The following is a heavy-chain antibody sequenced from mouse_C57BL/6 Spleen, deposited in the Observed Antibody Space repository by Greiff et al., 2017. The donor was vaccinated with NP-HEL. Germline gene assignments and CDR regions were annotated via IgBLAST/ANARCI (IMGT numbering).Heavy chain of an antibody. Sequence: VQLQQPGAELVRPGSSVKLSCKASGYTFTSYWMHWVKQRPIQGLEWIGNIDPSDSETHYNQKFKDKATLTVDKSSSTAYMQLSSLTSEDSAVYYCAKECYSDYGTDYYAMDYWGQGTSVTVSS. CDR3: AKECYSDYGTDYYAMDY. CDR1: GYTFTSYW. J-gene: IGHJ4*01. V-gene: IGHV1-52*01. CDR2: IDPSDSET. D-gene: IGHD2-13*01.